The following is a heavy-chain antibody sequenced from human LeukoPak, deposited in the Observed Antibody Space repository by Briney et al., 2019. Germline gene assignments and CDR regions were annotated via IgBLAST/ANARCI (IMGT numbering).Heavy chain of an antibody. CDR2: ISGSGGST. CDR1: GFTFSSYS. CDR3: AKDRWELPSAFDI. Sequence: GGSLRLSCAASGFTFSSYSMSWVRQAPGKGLEWVSAISGSGGSTYYADSVKGRFTISRDNSKNTLYLQMNSLRAEDTAVYYCAKDRWELPSAFDIWGQGTMVTVSS. D-gene: IGHD1-26*01. V-gene: IGHV3-23*01. J-gene: IGHJ3*02.